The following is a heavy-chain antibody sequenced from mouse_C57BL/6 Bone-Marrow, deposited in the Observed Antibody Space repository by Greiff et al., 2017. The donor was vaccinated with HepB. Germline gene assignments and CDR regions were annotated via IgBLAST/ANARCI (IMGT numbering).Heavy chain of an antibody. CDR2: IYPRSGNT. Sequence: VMLVESGAELARPGASVKLSCKASGYTFTSYGISWVKQRTGQGLEWIGEIYPRSGNTYYNEKFKGKATLTADKSSSTAYMELRSLTSEDSAVYFCASRLIYYGHYDYWGQGTTLTVSS. CDR3: ASRLIYYGHYDY. J-gene: IGHJ2*01. CDR1: GYTFTSYG. D-gene: IGHD2-1*01. V-gene: IGHV1-81*01.